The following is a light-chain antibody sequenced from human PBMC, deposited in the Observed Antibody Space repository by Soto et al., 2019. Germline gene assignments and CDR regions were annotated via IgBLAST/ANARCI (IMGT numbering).Light chain of an antibody. CDR3: SSYSSTSTLVV. V-gene: IGLV2-14*03. CDR1: SSDDGGHTY. J-gene: IGLJ2*01. CDR2: DVS. Sequence: QSALTQPASVSGSPGQSITISCTGTSSDDGGHTYVSWYQLHPGKVPKLLLYDVSLRPSGVSNRFSGSKSGTTASLTISGLLPEDEADYFCSSYSSTSTLVVFGGGTKLTVL.